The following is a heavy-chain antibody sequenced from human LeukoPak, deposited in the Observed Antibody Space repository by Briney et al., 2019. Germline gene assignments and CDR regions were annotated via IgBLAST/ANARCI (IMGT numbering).Heavy chain of an antibody. CDR3: ARKLGIFTVTTAFDY. CDR1: GGSFSGYY. V-gene: IGHV4-34*01. CDR2: INHSGST. Sequence: SETLSLTCAVYGGSFSGYYWSWIRQPPGKGLEWIGEINHSGSTNYNPSLKSRVTISVDTCKNQCSLKVRCVTAADTAVYYCARKLGIFTVTTAFDYWGQGTLVTVSS. J-gene: IGHJ4*02. D-gene: IGHD4-17*01.